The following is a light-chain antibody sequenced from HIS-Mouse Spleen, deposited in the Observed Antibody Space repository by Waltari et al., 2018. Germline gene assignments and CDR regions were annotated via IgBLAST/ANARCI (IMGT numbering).Light chain of an antibody. CDR3: CSYAGSSTWV. J-gene: IGLJ3*02. V-gene: IGLV2-23*01. CDR2: EGS. Sequence: QSALTQPASVSGSPGQSITISCTGPSRDVGRYTLASWYQQHPGKAPKLMIYEGSKRPSGVSNRFSGSKSGNTASLTISGLQAEDEADYYCCSYAGSSTWVFGGGTKLTVL. CDR1: SRDVGRYTL.